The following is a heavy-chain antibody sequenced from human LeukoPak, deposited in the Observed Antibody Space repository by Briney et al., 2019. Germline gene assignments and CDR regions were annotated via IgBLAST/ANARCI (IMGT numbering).Heavy chain of an antibody. CDR2: IYYSGST. V-gene: IGHV4-59*08. CDR1: GGSISSYY. Sequence: SETLSLTCTVSGGSISSYYWSWIRQPPGKGLEWIEYIYYSGSTNYNPSLKSRVTISVDTSKNQFSLKLSSVTAADTAVYYCARRLGKSTEHWYFDLWGRGTLVTVSS. CDR3: ARRLGKSTEHWYFDL. D-gene: IGHD2-8*02. J-gene: IGHJ2*01.